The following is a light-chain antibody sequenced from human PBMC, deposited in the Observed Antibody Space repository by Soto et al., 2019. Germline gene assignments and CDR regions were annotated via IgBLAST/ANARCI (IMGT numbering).Light chain of an antibody. CDR1: QTISSW. Sequence: DVEMTQSPSTLSASVGDRVTITCRASQTISSWLAWYQQKPGKAPKLLIYKASTLKSGVPSRFSGSGSETEFTLSINSLQPDDFATYYCEQYNTWGTFGQGNKVDIK. J-gene: IGKJ1*01. V-gene: IGKV1-5*03. CDR3: EQYNTWGT. CDR2: KAS.